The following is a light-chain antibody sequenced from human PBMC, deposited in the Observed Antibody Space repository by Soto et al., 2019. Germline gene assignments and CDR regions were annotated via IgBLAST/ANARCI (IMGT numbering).Light chain of an antibody. V-gene: IGKV3-20*01. J-gene: IGKJ1*01. CDR3: QQYGSSGT. CDR1: QTVRNNY. CDR2: DAS. Sequence: EFVLTQSPGTLSLSPGERATLSCRASQTVRNNYLAWYQQKPGQAPRLLIYDASSRATGIPDRFSGGGSGTDFTPTISRLQSEDFAVYYCQQYGSSGTFGQGTKVDIK.